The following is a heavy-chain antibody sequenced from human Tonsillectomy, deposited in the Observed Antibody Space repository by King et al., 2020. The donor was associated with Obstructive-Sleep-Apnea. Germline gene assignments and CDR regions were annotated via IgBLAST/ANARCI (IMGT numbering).Heavy chain of an antibody. D-gene: IGHD3-3*01. Sequence: VQLVQSGGGVVQPGRSLRLSCAASGFTFSGSAMHWVRQAQGKGLEWGAVISFDGSDKNYGDSLKGRFTISRDNSKNTRYLQMNSLRPEDTAVYFCAKDGGPLEYWGQGTLVTVSS. CDR2: ISFDGSDK. CDR1: GFTFSGSA. V-gene: IGHV3-30-3*01. J-gene: IGHJ4*02. CDR3: AKDGGPLEY.